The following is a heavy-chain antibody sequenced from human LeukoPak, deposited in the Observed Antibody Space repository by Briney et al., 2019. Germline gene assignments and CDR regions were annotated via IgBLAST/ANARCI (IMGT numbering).Heavy chain of an antibody. CDR3: ARDWGMGPSSSWA. D-gene: IGHD6-13*01. V-gene: IGHV1-69*13. J-gene: IGHJ5*02. CDR1: GGTFSSYA. CDR2: IMPIFGKA. Sequence: AASVKVSCKASGGTFSSYAFSWVRQAPGQGLEWMGGIMPIFGKANYAQKFQGRVTITADESTSTAYMELNSLRSEDTAMYYCARDWGMGPSSSWAWGQGTLVTVSS.